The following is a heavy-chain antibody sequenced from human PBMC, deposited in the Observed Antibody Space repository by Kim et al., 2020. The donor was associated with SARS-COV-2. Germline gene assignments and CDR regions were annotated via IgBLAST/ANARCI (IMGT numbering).Heavy chain of an antibody. CDR3: ARDKFPTTIVTPDYSYYSGMDV. V-gene: IGHV1-69*04. Sequence: SVKVSCKASGSPSTNYIFTWVRQAPGQRLEWMGRVISILGITNYAQKFRGRITITADKYTNTAYMELSSLRSEDTAVYYCARDKFPTTIVTPDYSYYSGMDVWGQGTTVIVS. CDR1: GSPSTNYI. J-gene: IGHJ6*02. D-gene: IGHD3-22*01. CDR2: VISILGIT.